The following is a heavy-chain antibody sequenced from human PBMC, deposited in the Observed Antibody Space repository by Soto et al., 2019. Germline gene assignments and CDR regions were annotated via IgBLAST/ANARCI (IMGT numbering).Heavy chain of an antibody. CDR3: TQDGGSMDLLPVN. CDR2: ITGGGDNT. Sequence: EVQLLESGGDLVQPGGSLRLSCAASGFTFTSYAMSWIRQAPGKGLEWVSAITGGGDNTYYADSVKGRFTISRDNSKNTLYLHMNSMRAEEPALYYCTQDGGSMDLLPVNWGQGTLVTVSS. V-gene: IGHV3-23*01. J-gene: IGHJ4*02. D-gene: IGHD3-16*01. CDR1: GFTFTSYA.